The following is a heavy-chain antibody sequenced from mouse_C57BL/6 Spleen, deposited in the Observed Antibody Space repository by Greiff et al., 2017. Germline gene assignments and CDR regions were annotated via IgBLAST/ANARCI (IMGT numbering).Heavy chain of an antibody. V-gene: IGHV5-12*01. CDR3: ARPQLPRGAWFAY. J-gene: IGHJ3*01. D-gene: IGHD5-5*01. CDR2: ISNGGGST. CDR1: GFTFSDYY. Sequence: EVHLVESGGGLVQPGGSLKLSCAASGFTFSDYYMYWVRQTPEKRLEWVAYISNGGGSTYYPDTVKGRFTIARDNAKNTLYLQMSRLKSEDTAMYYCARPQLPRGAWFAYWGQGTLVTVSA.